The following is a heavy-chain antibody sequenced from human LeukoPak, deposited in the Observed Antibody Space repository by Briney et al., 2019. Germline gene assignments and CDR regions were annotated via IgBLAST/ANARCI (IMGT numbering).Heavy chain of an antibody. CDR2: ISAYNGNT. CDR1: GYTFTSYG. Sequence: SVKVSCKASGYTFTSYGISWVRQAPGQGLEWMGWISAYNGNTNYAQKLQGRVTMTTDTSTSTVYMELSSLRSEDTAVYYCAREEKAVAPRLDYWGQGTLVTVSS. V-gene: IGHV1-18*01. CDR3: AREEKAVAPRLDY. D-gene: IGHD6-19*01. J-gene: IGHJ4*02.